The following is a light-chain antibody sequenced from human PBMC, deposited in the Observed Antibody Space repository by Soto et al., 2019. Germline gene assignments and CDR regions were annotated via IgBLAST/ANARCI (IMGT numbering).Light chain of an antibody. V-gene: IGKV3-11*01. Sequence: ENVLTQSPGTQSLSPGERATLSCKASQSVSSNLAWYQQKPGQAPRLLIYDASNRATGIPARFSGSGSGTDFTLTISSLEPEDFAVYYCQQRSNWPSSTFGQGTRLEIK. J-gene: IGKJ5*01. CDR2: DAS. CDR3: QQRSNWPSST. CDR1: QSVSSN.